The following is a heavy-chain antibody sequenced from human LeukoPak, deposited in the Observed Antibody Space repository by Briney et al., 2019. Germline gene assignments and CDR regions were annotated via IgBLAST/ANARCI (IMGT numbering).Heavy chain of an antibody. CDR3: ARQYYYDSSGYFTDYDAFDI. D-gene: IGHD3-22*01. J-gene: IGHJ3*02. V-gene: IGHV5-51*01. CDR2: IYPGDSDT. Sequence: GESLKISCKGSGYRFTSYWIGWVRQMPGKGLEWMGIIYPGDSDTRYSPSFQGQVTISADKSISTAYLQWSSLKASDTAMYYCARQYYYDSSGYFTDYDAFDIWGQGTMVTVSS. CDR1: GYRFTSYW.